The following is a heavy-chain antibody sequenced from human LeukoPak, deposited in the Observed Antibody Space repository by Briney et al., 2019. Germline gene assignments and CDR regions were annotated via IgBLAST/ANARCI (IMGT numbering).Heavy chain of an antibody. CDR3: AKVFSSSSTDY. V-gene: IGHV3-33*06. D-gene: IGHD6-6*01. J-gene: IGHJ4*02. Sequence: PGRSLRLSCAASGFTFSSYGMHWVRQAPGKGLGWVAVIWYDGSNKYYADSVKGRFTISRDNSKSTLYLQMNSLRAEDTAGYYCAKVFSSSSTDYWGQGTLVTVSS. CDR1: GFTFSSYG. CDR2: IWYDGSNK.